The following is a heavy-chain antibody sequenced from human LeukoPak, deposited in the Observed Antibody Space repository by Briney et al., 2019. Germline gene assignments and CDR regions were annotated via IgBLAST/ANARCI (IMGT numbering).Heavy chain of an antibody. V-gene: IGHV3-23*01. CDR3: AKDSRELLDY. CDR2: ISGSGANT. Sequence: GGSLRLSCAASGFTFNTYAMTWVRQAPGKGLEWVSSISGSGANTYYADSVKGRFTISRDNSKNTLYLQMNSLRAEDTAVYYCAKDSRELLDYWGQGTLVTVSS. CDR1: GFTFNTYA. J-gene: IGHJ4*02. D-gene: IGHD1-26*01.